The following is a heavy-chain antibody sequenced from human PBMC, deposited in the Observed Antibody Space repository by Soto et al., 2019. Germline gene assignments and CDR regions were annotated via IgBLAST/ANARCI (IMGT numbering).Heavy chain of an antibody. CDR2: ISGSGGSK. V-gene: IGHV3-23*01. CDR1: GFTFSSYA. Sequence: GGSLRLSCAASGFTFSSYAMSWVRQAPGKGLEGVSCISGSGGSKYYADSVKGRFTISRDNSKNTLYLQMNSLRAEDTAVYYCARDREGFGEFGAFDIWGQGTMVTVSS. D-gene: IGHD3-10*01. CDR3: ARDREGFGEFGAFDI. J-gene: IGHJ3*02.